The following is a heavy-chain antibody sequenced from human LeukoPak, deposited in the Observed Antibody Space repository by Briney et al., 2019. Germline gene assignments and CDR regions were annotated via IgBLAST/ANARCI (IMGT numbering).Heavy chain of an antibody. J-gene: IGHJ4*02. CDR2: IYYSGST. CDR3: ARARGPYGPFDY. V-gene: IGHV4-59*01. Sequence: SETLSLTCTVSGGSISSYYWSWIRQPPGKGLEWIGYIYYSGSTNYNPSLKSRVTISVDTSKNQFSLKLSSVAAADTAVYYCARARGPYGPFDYWGQGTLVTVSS. D-gene: IGHD3-10*01. CDR1: GGSISSYY.